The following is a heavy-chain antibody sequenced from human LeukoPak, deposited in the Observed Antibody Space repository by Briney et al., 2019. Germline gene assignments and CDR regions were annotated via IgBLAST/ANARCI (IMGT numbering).Heavy chain of an antibody. J-gene: IGHJ6*03. CDR2: IYYSGST. CDR3: ARASKQVPAAIYYYYYMDV. V-gene: IGHV4-39*07. Sequence: SETLSLTCTVSGGSISSSSYYWGWIRQPPGKGLEWIGSIYYSGSTYYNPSLKSRVTISVDTSKNQFSLKLSSVTAADTAVYYCARASKQVPAAIYYYYYMDVRGKGTTVTVSS. CDR1: GGSISSSSYY. D-gene: IGHD2-2*01.